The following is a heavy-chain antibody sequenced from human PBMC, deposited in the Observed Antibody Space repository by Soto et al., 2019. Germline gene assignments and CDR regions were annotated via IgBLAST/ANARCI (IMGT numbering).Heavy chain of an antibody. J-gene: IGHJ6*02. D-gene: IGHD1-1*01. CDR3: ARDTWSIYYYYGMDV. V-gene: IGHV4-61*01. Sequence: ASETLSLTCTVSGGSVSSGSYYWSWIRQPPGKGLEWIGYIYYSGSTNYNPSLKSRVTISVDTSKNQFSLKLSSVTAADTAVYYCARDTWSIYYYYGMDVWGQGTTVTVSS. CDR2: IYYSGST. CDR1: GGSVSSGSYY.